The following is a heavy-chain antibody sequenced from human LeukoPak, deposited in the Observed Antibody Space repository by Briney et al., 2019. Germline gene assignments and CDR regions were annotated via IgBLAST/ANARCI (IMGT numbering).Heavy chain of an antibody. J-gene: IGHJ4*02. D-gene: IGHD6-19*01. V-gene: IGHV3-23*01. Sequence: GGSLRLSCAASGFTFSSFAMSWVRQAPGKGLEWVSAISGSADTTYYADSVKGRFTISRDNSKNTLFLQINSLRAEDTAVYYCAKRTVVAGSTYYFDYWGQGTLVTVSS. CDR1: GFTFSSFA. CDR3: AKRTVVAGSTYYFDY. CDR2: ISGSADTT.